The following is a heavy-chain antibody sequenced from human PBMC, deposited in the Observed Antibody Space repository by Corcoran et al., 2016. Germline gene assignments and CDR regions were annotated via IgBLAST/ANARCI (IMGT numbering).Heavy chain of an antibody. D-gene: IGHD2-2*02. V-gene: IGHV4-39*07. Sequence: QLQLQESGPGLVKPSETLSLTCTVSGGSISSSSYYWGWIRQPPGKGLEWIGSIYYSGSTYYNPSLKSRVTISVDTSKNQFSLKLSSVTAADTAVYYCARDQRWSSTSCYSRYYYGMDVWGQGTTVTVSS. CDR3: ARDQRWSSTSCYSRYYYGMDV. J-gene: IGHJ6*02. CDR2: IYYSGST. CDR1: GGSISSSSYY.